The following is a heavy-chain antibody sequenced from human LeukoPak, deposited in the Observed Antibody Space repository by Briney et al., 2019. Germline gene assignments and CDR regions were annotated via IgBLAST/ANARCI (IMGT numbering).Heavy chain of an antibody. CDR2: IKKDGSEK. CDR1: GFTFSSYA. CDR3: ARDVDVAMYDY. D-gene: IGHD5-18*01. Sequence: GGSLRLSCSTSGFTFSSYAMHWVRQAPGKGLEWVANIKKDGSEKYYVDSVKGRFTISRDNAKNSLYLQMNSLRAEDTAVYYCARDVDVAMYDYWGQGTLVTVSS. J-gene: IGHJ4*02. V-gene: IGHV3-7*01.